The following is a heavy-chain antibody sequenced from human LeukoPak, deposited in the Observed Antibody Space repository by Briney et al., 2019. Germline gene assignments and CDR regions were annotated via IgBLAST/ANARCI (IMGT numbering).Heavy chain of an antibody. V-gene: IGHV3-11*04. CDR3: ANGGTYSSGP. D-gene: IGHD3-22*01. CDR2: ISSSGRSI. J-gene: IGHJ5*02. CDR1: GFTFSDYY. Sequence: GGSLRLSCAASGFTFSDYYMTWIRQAPGKGLEWISYISSSGRSINYADSVKGRFTISRDNAKNSLFLQINSLRAEDTAVYYCANGGTYSSGPWGQGTLVTVSS.